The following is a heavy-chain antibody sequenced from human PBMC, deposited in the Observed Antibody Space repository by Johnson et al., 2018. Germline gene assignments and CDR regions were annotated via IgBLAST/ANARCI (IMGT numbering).Heavy chain of an antibody. CDR1: GFTFSSYD. J-gene: IGHJ3*02. Sequence: VQLVESGGGLVQPGGSLRLSCAASGFTFSSYDMHWVRQATGKGLEWVSAIGTAGDTYYPGSVKGRFTISRENAKNPLYLQMNSLRAGDTAVYYCARDLIVVVRFGAFDIWGQGTMVTVSS. CDR3: ARDLIVVVRFGAFDI. CDR2: IGTAGDT. V-gene: IGHV3-13*01. D-gene: IGHD2-21*01.